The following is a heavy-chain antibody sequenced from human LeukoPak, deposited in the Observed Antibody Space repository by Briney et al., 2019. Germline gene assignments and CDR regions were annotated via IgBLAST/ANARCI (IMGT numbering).Heavy chain of an antibody. CDR2: IYSGGNT. D-gene: IGHD6-13*01. V-gene: IGHV3-66*04. CDR3: TTLAAAGQSDY. Sequence: PGGSLRLSCAASGFTVGSNYLTWVRQAPGKGLEWVSVIYSGGNTYYADSVKGRFTISRDNSKNTLYLQMNSLRAEDTAVYYCTTLAAAGQSDYWGQGTLVTVSS. J-gene: IGHJ4*02. CDR1: GFTVGSNY.